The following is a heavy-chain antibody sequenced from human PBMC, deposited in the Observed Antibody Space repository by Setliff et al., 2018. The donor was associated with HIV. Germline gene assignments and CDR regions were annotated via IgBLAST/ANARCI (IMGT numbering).Heavy chain of an antibody. CDR1: GYSFTNYW. D-gene: IGHD2-21*02. CDR3: ARLSVVTATRIYYFDY. V-gene: IGHV5-51*01. J-gene: IGHJ4*02. CDR2: IYPGDSDT. Sequence: GASLKISWKGSGYSFTNYWIGWVRQMPGKGLECMGIIYPGDSDTRYSPSFQGQVTISADKSISTAYLQWSSLKASDTAMYYCARLSVVTATRIYYFDYWGQGTLVTVSS.